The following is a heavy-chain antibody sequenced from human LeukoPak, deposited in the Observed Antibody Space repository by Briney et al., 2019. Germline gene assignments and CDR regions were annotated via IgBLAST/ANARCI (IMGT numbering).Heavy chain of an antibody. CDR1: GFTVSSNY. Sequence: GGSLRLSCAASGFTVSSNYMSWVRQAPGKGLEWVSVIYSGGSTYYADSVKGRFTISRDNSKNTLYLQMNSLRAEDTAVYYCAKGRSGSYSPTWDYWGQGTLVTVSS. CDR3: AKGRSGSYSPTWDY. D-gene: IGHD1-26*01. CDR2: IYSGGST. J-gene: IGHJ4*02. V-gene: IGHV3-66*01.